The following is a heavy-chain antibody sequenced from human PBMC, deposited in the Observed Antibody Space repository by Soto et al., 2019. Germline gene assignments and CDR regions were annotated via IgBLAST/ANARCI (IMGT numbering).Heavy chain of an antibody. CDR2: ISAYNGNT. D-gene: IGHD1-26*01. CDR3: AGDSAYFNPGGWFDP. V-gene: IGHV1-18*01. CDR1: GYTFTSYG. Sequence: QVQLVQSGAEVKKPGASVKVSCKASGYTFTSYGISWVRQAPGQGLEWMGWISAYNGNTNYAQKLQGRVTMTTDTAPSTAYMELRSLGSDDTAVYYCAGDSAYFNPGGWFDPWGQGTLVTVSS. J-gene: IGHJ5*02.